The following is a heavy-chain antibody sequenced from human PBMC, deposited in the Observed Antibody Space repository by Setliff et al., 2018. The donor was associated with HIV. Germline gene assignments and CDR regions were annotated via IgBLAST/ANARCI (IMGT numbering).Heavy chain of an antibody. J-gene: IGHJ6*03. D-gene: IGHD6-13*01. CDR3: ARHKDPPGSRWIFYYYYIDL. CDR1: GDSISSSAYY. V-gene: IGHV4-39*01. Sequence: SETLSLTCTVSGDSISSSAYYWGWIRQPPGKRLEWLGSIYYGGSTSYNPSLSSRLTISVDTSKNQVSLRLSSVTAADTGVYYCARHKDPPGSRWIFYYYYIDLWGGGTTVTVSS. CDR2: IYYGGST.